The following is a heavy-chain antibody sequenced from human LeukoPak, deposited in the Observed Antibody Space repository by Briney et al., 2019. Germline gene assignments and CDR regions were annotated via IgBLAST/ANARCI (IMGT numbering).Heavy chain of an antibody. D-gene: IGHD3-22*01. V-gene: IGHV4-30-2*01. J-gene: IGHJ4*02. CDR1: GGSISSGGYS. CDR2: IYHSGST. Sequence: PSETLSLTCAVSGGSISSGGYSWRWIRQPPGKGLEWIGYIYHSGSTYYNPSLKSRVTISVDRSKNQFSLKLSSVTAADTAVYYCARGPTYYYDSSGYDYWGQGTLVTVSS. CDR3: ARGPTYYYDSSGYDY.